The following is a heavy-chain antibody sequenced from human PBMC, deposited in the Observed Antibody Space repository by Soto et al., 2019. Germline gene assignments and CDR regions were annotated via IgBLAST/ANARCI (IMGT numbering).Heavy chain of an antibody. V-gene: IGHV1-18*01. CDR3: ARAVRFPVGYFVY. J-gene: IGHJ4*02. Sequence: ASVRVSYQASGYTFTSYGITWVRQAPGQGLERMGWISAYNGNTNYAQKLQGRVTMTTDTSTSTAYMELRSLRSDDTAVYFCARAVRFPVGYFVYWGQGTLFTVSS. CDR2: ISAYNGNT. CDR1: GYTFTSYG. D-gene: IGHD3-10*02.